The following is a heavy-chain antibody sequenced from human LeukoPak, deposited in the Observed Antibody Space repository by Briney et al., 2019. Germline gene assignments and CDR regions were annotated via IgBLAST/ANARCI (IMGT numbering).Heavy chain of an antibody. CDR1: GYTFSSYG. CDR2: ISAYTGNT. D-gene: IGHD6-6*01. V-gene: IGHV1-18*01. CDR3: ARDTGYSSSSVDY. Sequence: GASVKVSCKASGYTFSSYGISWVRQAPGQGLEWMGWISAYTGNTNYAQKVQGRVTMTTDTSTSTGYMELRSLRFDDTAVYYCARDTGYSSSSVDYWGQGTLVTVSS. J-gene: IGHJ4*02.